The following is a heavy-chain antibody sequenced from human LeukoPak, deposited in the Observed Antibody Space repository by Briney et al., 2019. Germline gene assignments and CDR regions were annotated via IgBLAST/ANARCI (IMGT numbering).Heavy chain of an antibody. Sequence: PGGSLRLSCSASGFSFNNYEMNWVRQAPGKGLEWISYISSSGSTIYYADSVKGRFTISRDNAKNSLYLQMNSLRAEDTAVYYCARDAITMVRGVISGMDVWGQGTTVTVSS. CDR2: ISSSGSTI. CDR3: ARDAITMVRGVISGMDV. D-gene: IGHD3-10*01. V-gene: IGHV3-48*03. CDR1: GFSFNNYE. J-gene: IGHJ6*02.